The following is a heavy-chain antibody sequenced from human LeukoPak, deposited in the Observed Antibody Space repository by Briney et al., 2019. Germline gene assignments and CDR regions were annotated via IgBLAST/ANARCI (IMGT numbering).Heavy chain of an antibody. V-gene: IGHV1-2*02. CDR2: INPNSGGT. J-gene: IGHJ4*02. D-gene: IGHD1-26*01. CDR1: GYTFTGYY. CDR3: ARALRSGSYYEVDN. Sequence: ASVKVSCKASGYTFTGYYMHWVRQAPGQGLEWMGWINPNSGGTNYAQKFQGRVTMTRDTSISTAYMELSRPRTDDTAVYYCARALRSGSYYEVDNWGQGTLVTVSS.